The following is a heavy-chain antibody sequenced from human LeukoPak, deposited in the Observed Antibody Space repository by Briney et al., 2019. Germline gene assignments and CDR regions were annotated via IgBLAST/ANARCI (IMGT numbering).Heavy chain of an antibody. CDR1: GGSVSDYY. CDR2: IYYTET. Sequence: SETLSLTCTVSGGSVSDYYWGWIRRSPGKALEWIGYIYYTETSYNPSLKSRVTISADTSRDQFSLRLSSVTAADTAVYYCASRKLGNDYWGQGILVTVTS. V-gene: IGHV4-59*02. CDR3: ASRKLGNDY. J-gene: IGHJ4*02. D-gene: IGHD7-27*01.